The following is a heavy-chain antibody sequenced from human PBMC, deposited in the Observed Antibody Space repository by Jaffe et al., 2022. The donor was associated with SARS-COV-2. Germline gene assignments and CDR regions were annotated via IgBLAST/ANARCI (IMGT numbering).Heavy chain of an antibody. Sequence: EVQLVESGGGLVKPGGSLRLSCAASGFTFSSYSMNWVRQAPGKGLEWVSSISSSSSYIYYADSVKGRFTISRDNAKNSLYLQMNSLRAEDTAVYYCASGPGQLYSSWYRDTTIPSGYWGQGTLVTVSS. J-gene: IGHJ4*02. V-gene: IGHV3-21*01. CDR3: ASGPGQLYSSWYRDTTIPSGY. CDR2: ISSSSSYI. CDR1: GFTFSSYS. D-gene: IGHD6-13*01.